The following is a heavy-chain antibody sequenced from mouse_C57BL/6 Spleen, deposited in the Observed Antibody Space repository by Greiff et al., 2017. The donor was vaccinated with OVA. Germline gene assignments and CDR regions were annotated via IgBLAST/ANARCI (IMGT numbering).Heavy chain of an antibody. Sequence: EVQLQQPGAELVKPGASVKMSCKASGYTFTSYWITWVKQRPEQGLEWIGWIDPENGDTEYASKFQGKATITADTSSNTAYLQLSSLTSEDTAVYYCTYAYYFDYWGQGTTLTVSS. CDR2: IDPENGDT. CDR3: TYAYYFDY. J-gene: IGHJ2*01. CDR1: GYTFTSYW. D-gene: IGHD6-5*01. V-gene: IGHV14-4*01.